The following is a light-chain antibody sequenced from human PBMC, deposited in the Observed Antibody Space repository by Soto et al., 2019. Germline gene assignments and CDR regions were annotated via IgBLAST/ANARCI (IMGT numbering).Light chain of an antibody. CDR1: QNITNN. CDR2: AAS. CDR3: KQTYSTPPT. V-gene: IGKV1-39*01. Sequence: DIQMTQSPSSLSASIGDRVTITCQASQNITNNLSWYQQKPGKAPKLLIYAASSLQSGVPSRFSGNESGADLNLTIRRMQTEDFANYYCKQTYSTPPTFGPVTKVDIK. J-gene: IGKJ1*01.